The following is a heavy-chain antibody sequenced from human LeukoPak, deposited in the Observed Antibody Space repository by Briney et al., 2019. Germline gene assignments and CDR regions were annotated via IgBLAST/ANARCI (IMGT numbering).Heavy chain of an antibody. J-gene: IGHJ4*02. CDR3: ARGVDSLQISGWYFEYYFDY. V-gene: IGHV1-2*06. CDR2: INPNSGGT. D-gene: IGHD6-19*01. CDR1: GYTFTGYY. Sequence: ASVKVSCKASGYTFTGYYMHWVRQAPGQGLEWMGRINPNSGGTNYAQKFQGRVTMTRDTSISTAYMELSSLRSEDTAVYYCARGVDSLQISGWYFEYYFDYWGQGTLVTVSS.